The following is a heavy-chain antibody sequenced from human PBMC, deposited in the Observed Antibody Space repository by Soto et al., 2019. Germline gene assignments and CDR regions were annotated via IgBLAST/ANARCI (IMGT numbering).Heavy chain of an antibody. D-gene: IGHD3-3*01. J-gene: IGHJ4*02. Sequence: GGSLRLSCTTSGFSFASFAMTWVRQAPGKGLEWVATISSSDGKTHYADSVKGRFSISRDTSRNTLYLQMNSLRADDTAIYYCAKWSYLDYWGQGTRVTVSS. CDR3: AKWSYLDY. V-gene: IGHV3-23*01. CDR2: ISSSDGKT. CDR1: GFSFASFA.